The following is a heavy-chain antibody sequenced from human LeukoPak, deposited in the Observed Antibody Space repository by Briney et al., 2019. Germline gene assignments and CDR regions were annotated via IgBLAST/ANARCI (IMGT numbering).Heavy chain of an antibody. CDR2: IYYSGST. Sequence: SETLSLTCTVSGGSISSSSYYWGWIRQPPGKGLEWIGSIYYSGSTYYNPSLKSRVTISVDTSKNQFSLKLSSVTAADTTVYYCARQGIAAAGGDMDVWGKGTTVTVSS. D-gene: IGHD6-13*01. J-gene: IGHJ6*03. CDR3: ARQGIAAAGGDMDV. V-gene: IGHV4-39*01. CDR1: GGSISSSSYY.